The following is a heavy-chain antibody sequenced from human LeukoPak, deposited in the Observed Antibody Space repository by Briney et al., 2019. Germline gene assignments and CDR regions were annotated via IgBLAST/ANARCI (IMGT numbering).Heavy chain of an antibody. CDR3: AREGYWGTSFFDY. V-gene: IGHV1-69*05. J-gene: IGHJ4*02. D-gene: IGHD2-15*01. CDR2: IIPIFGTA. CDR1: GGTFSSYA. Sequence: SVKVSCKASGGTFSSYAISWVRQAPGQGLEWMGGIIPIFGTANYAQKFQGRVTITTDESTSTAYMELGSLRSEDTAVYYCAREGYWGTSFFDYWGQGTLVTVSS.